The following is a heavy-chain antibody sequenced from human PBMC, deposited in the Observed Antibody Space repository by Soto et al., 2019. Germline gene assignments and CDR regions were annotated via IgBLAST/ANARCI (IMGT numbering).Heavy chain of an antibody. CDR2: INSDGSTT. J-gene: IGHJ6*02. CDR3: ARGNYYSMDV. CDR1: GFTFSNYW. Sequence: SLRLSCAATGFTFSNYWMHWVRQAPGKGLVWVSRINSDGSTTNYADSVKGRFTISRDNARNTLYLQMNSLRAEDTAVYYCARGNYYSMDVWGQGTTVTVSS. V-gene: IGHV3-74*01.